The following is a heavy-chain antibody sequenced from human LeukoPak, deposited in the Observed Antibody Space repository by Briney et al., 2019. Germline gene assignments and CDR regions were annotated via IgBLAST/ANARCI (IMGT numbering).Heavy chain of an antibody. D-gene: IGHD2-15*01. Sequence: SETLSPTCTVSGVSISSSTYFWGWIRQPPGKGLEWIGSMCYSGNTYYNPSLKSRVTISVDTSKNQFSLKLNSVTAADSAVYYCARDLYCSSGSCYSTAFDIWGQGTMVTASS. CDR3: ARDLYCSSGSCYSTAFDI. CDR1: GVSISSSTYF. V-gene: IGHV4-39*07. CDR2: MCYSGNT. J-gene: IGHJ3*02.